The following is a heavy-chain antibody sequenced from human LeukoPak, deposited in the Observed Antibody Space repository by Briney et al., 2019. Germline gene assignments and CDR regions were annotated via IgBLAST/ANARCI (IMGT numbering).Heavy chain of an antibody. CDR1: GFIFSIYA. D-gene: IGHD2-2*01. Sequence: GGSLRLSCAASGFIFSIYAMTWVPQAPGKGLEWVSAISGSGGSTYYADSVKGRFTISSDNSKNTLYLQMNSLRAEDTAVYYCAKCRSEVPAAINYWGQGTLVTVSS. V-gene: IGHV3-23*01. CDR2: ISGSGGST. J-gene: IGHJ4*02. CDR3: AKCRSEVPAAINY.